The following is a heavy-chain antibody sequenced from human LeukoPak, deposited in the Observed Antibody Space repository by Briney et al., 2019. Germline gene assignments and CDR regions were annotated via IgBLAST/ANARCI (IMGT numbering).Heavy chain of an antibody. V-gene: IGHV4-38-2*02. J-gene: IGHJ5*02. Sequence: NASETLSLTCTVSGGSISTDCYWGWVRQPPGNGLEWIGALYRNGDTYYNPSLKSRVTISVDTSKNQFSLKLSSVTAADTAVYYCARGWSILRGGDWFDPWGQGTLVTVSS. CDR3: ARGWSILRGGDWFDP. CDR2: LYRNGDT. D-gene: IGHD3-3*02. CDR1: GGSISTDCY.